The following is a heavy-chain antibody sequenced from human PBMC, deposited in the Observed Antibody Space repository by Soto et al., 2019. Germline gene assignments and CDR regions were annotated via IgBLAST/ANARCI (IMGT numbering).Heavy chain of an antibody. CDR1: GFTFSDSG. V-gene: IGHV3-33*01. CDR2: IWSDGSDK. J-gene: IGHJ4*02. Sequence: QVQLVESGGGVVQPGGSLRLSCATSGFTFSDSGMHWVRQAPGKGLEWVAVIWSDGSDKSYADSVEGRFTISRDNSKNNMDLKTNSRRAEDRGVFYGVGGNQYCRASGWGGGFDYWGKGTLVTVSS. CDR3: VGGNQYCRASGWGGGFDY. D-gene: IGHD3-16*01.